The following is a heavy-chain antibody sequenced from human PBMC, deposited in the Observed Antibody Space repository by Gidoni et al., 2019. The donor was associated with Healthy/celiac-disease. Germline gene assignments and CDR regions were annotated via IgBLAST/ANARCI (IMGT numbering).Heavy chain of an antibody. CDR2: INPNSGGT. CDR3: ARAGTSLGSSYYYYGMDV. V-gene: IGHV1-2*04. Sequence: QVQLVQSGAEVKKPGASVKVSCKASGYPFTGYYMHWVRQAPGQGLEWMGWINPNSGGTNYAQKFQGWVTMTRDTSISTAYMELSRLRSDDTAVYYCARAGTSLGSSYYYYGMDVWGQGTTVTVSS. J-gene: IGHJ6*02. CDR1: GYPFTGYY. D-gene: IGHD2-2*01.